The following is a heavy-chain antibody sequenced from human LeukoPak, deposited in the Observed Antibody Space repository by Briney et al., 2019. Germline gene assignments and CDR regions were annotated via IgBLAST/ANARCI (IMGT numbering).Heavy chain of an antibody. Sequence: GGSLRLSCEASGFSFNSYNMCWVRQAPGQGLEWVSDISSSSSITYYADSVKGRLTISRDNAKNSLYLQMNSLRVEDTAVYYCARGGAAPDYWGQGTLVTVSS. CDR1: GFSFNSYN. CDR2: ISSSSSIT. CDR3: ARGGAAPDY. J-gene: IGHJ4*02. D-gene: IGHD1-26*01. V-gene: IGHV3-48*01.